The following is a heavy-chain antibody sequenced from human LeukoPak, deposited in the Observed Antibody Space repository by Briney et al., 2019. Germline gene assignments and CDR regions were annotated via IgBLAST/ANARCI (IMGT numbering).Heavy chain of an antibody. Sequence: GGSLRLSCAASGFTFSSYWMSWVRQAPGKGLEWVANIKQDGSEKYYVDSVKGRFTISRDNAKNSLYLQMNSLRAEDTAVYYCARESPISRGDFDYWGQGTLVTVSS. V-gene: IGHV3-7*01. D-gene: IGHD3-10*01. J-gene: IGHJ4*02. CDR3: ARESPISRGDFDY. CDR1: GFTFSSYW. CDR2: IKQDGSEK.